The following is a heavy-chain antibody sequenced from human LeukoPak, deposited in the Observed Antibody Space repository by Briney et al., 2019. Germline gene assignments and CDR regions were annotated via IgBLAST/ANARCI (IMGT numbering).Heavy chain of an antibody. D-gene: IGHD3-22*01. CDR1: GGTFTSYA. Sequence: SVTVSFTSSGGTFTSYAISWVRQAPGQGLEWMGRIIPILGIPNYAQKFQGRVTIIADKSTSTAYMELRSLRSEDTAMYYCARVTYYDSSGYPEYFHHWGQGTLVTVSS. V-gene: IGHV1-69*04. CDR3: ARVTYYDSSGYPEYFHH. CDR2: IIPILGIP. J-gene: IGHJ1*01.